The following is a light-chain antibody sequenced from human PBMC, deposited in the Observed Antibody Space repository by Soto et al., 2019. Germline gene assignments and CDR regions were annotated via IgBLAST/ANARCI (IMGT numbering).Light chain of an antibody. J-gene: IGKJ1*01. V-gene: IGKV3-20*01. Sequence: VLSQSPGALSLSPGERATLSCRASQSVSSSHLAWYQQKPGQAPRLLIYSASSRATGIPDRFSGSGSGTDFTLTISRLEPEDFAVYYCQRYGGFGQGTK. CDR1: QSVSSSH. CDR3: QRYGG. CDR2: SAS.